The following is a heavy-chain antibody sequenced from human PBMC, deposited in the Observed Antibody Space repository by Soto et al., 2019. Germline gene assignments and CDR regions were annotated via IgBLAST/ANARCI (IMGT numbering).Heavy chain of an antibody. CDR1: GGSISSYY. J-gene: IGHJ6*02. CDR2: IYYSGST. D-gene: IGHD6-19*01. Sequence: PSETLSLTCTVSGGSISSYYWSWIRQPPGKGLEWIGYIYYSGSTNYNPSLKSRVTISVDTSKNQFSLKLGSVTAADTAVYYCARDLSRKSSGRYYYYGMDVWGQGTTVTVSS. V-gene: IGHV4-59*01. CDR3: ARDLSRKSSGRYYYYGMDV.